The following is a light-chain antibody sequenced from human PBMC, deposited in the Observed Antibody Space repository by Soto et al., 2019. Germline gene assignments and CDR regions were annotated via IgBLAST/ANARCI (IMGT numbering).Light chain of an antibody. CDR3: QQYGTSPPDT. V-gene: IGKV3-20*01. Sequence: EIVLTQSPGTLSLSPGERATLSCKASQYISSRYLAWYQQKPGQSPRLLMYGASYPANGIPDRFSGSGSGTDFTLTINRLEPEDFAVYYCQQYGTSPPDTFGQGTRLEMK. CDR2: GAS. CDR1: QYISSRY. J-gene: IGKJ2*01.